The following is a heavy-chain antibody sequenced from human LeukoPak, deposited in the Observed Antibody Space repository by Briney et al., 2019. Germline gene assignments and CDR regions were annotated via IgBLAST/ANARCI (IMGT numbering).Heavy chain of an antibody. Sequence: ASVKVSCKASGYTFTSYDINWVRQATGQGLEWMGWMNPNSGNTGYAQKFQGRDTMTRNTSISTAYMELSSLRSEDTAVYYCAKVVPAAHDAFDIWGQGTMVTVSS. J-gene: IGHJ3*02. CDR3: AKVVPAAHDAFDI. V-gene: IGHV1-8*01. CDR1: GYTFTSYD. D-gene: IGHD2-2*01. CDR2: MNPNSGNT.